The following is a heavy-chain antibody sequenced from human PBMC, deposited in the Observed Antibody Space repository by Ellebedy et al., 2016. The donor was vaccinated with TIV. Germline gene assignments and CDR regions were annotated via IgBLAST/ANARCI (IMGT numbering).Heavy chain of an antibody. CDR2: INPSGGST. V-gene: IGHV1-46*01. J-gene: IGHJ1*01. Sequence: AASVKVSCKASGYTFTSYYMHWVRQAPGQGLEWMGIINPSGGSTSYAQKFQGRVTMTRDTSKNQFSLKLSSVTAADTAVYYCARPGLATVVTRIKYFQHWGQGTLVTVSS. D-gene: IGHD4-23*01. CDR1: GYTFTSYY. CDR3: ARPGLATVVTRIKYFQH.